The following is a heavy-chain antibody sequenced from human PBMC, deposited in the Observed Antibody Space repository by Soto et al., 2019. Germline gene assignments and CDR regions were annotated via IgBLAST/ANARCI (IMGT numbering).Heavy chain of an antibody. CDR1: GDTMSEFY. Sequence: SETLSLPCSVSGDTMSEFYWSWIRQSPGKGLEWLGYVHYVGTTTYNPSDKSRVTISVHATKKQFSLNLRSVTATDTAVYYCTRLSYYDTSGYPYCFDYWGQGATVTVSS. D-gene: IGHD3-22*01. J-gene: IGHJ4*02. CDR2: VHYVGTT. V-gene: IGHV4-59*12. CDR3: TRLSYYDTSGYPYCFDY.